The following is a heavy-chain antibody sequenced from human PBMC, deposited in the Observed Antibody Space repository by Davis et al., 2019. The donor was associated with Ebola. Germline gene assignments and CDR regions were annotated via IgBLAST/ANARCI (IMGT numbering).Heavy chain of an antibody. CDR2: ISSSGSTI. Sequence: GESLKISCAASGFTFSDYYMSWIRQAPGKGLEWVSYISSSGSTIYYADSVKGRFTISRDNAKNSLYLQMNSLRAEDTAVYYCARGDWGQNYAWFDPWGQGTLVTVSS. V-gene: IGHV3-11*01. CDR1: GFTFSDYY. CDR3: ARGDWGQNYAWFDP. J-gene: IGHJ5*02. D-gene: IGHD7-27*01.